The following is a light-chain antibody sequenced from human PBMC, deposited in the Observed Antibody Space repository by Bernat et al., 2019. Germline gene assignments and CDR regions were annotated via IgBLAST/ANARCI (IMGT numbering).Light chain of an antibody. V-gene: IGLV1-40*01. J-gene: IGLJ2*01. CDR1: SSNIGAGCD. CDR3: QSSDTSLPGAAV. Sequence: QSVLTQPPSVSGAPGQRVTISCTGSSSNIGAGCDVHWYQQLPGTAPKLLIYGNTNRPSGVPDRFSGSRSGTSASLAITGLQADDEADYYCQSSDTSLPGAAVFGGGTKLTVL. CDR2: GNT.